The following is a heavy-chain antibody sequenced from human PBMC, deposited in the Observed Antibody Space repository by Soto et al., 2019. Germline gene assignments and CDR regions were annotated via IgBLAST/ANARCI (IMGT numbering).Heavy chain of an antibody. D-gene: IGHD3-9*01. Sequence: GASVKVSCKASGYTFTSYGISWVRQAPGQGLEWMGWISAYNGNTNYAQKLQGRVTMTTDTSTSTAYMELRSLRSDDTAVYYCARGYDILTGYSKGGWYFDYWGQGTLVTVSS. CDR2: ISAYNGNT. CDR3: ARGYDILTGYSKGGWYFDY. CDR1: GYTFTSYG. V-gene: IGHV1-18*01. J-gene: IGHJ4*02.